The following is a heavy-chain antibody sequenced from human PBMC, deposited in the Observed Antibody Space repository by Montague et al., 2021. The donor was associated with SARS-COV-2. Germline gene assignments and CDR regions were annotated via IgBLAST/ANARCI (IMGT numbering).Heavy chain of an antibody. V-gene: IGHV4-59*01. J-gene: IGHJ6*02. CDR2: IYYSGST. CDR1: GDSISNYY. CDR3: ARGGRRDNVLVVYDKWYGLDV. Sequence: SETLSLTCTVSGDSISNYYWSWIRQPQGKGLEWIGYIYYSGSTNYNPSLKSRVTISVDTSKNKLSLKLSSVTAADTAVYYCARGGRRDNVLVVYDKWYGLDVWGQGTTVTVSS. D-gene: IGHD2-8*02.